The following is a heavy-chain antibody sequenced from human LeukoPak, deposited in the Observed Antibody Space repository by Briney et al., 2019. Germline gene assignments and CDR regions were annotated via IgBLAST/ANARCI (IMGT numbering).Heavy chain of an antibody. V-gene: IGHV4-59*01. CDR3: ARGQYYGSGGLDY. Sequence: PSETPTLTCTVSGGSISSYYWSWIRQPPGKGLQWIGYIYYSGSTNYNPSLKSRVTISVDTSKNQFSLKLSSVTAADTAVYYCARGQYYGSGGLDYWGQGTLVTVSS. CDR2: IYYSGST. J-gene: IGHJ4*02. D-gene: IGHD3-10*01. CDR1: GGSISSYY.